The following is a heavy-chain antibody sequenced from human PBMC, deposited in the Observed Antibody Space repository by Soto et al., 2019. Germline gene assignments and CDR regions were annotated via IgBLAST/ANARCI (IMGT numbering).Heavy chain of an antibody. V-gene: IGHV3-64*07. J-gene: IGHJ5*02. CDR3: ARRDRGFDP. Sequence: ELRLMESGGGLVQPGGSLRLSCAASGFTFSSYTMHWVRQAPGKGLEHVSIIATNGGSTYYADSVKGRFTISRDNSNNTLYLQMGNLRAEDTAVYYCARRDRGFDPWGQGTLVTVSS. CDR2: IATNGGST. CDR1: GFTFSSYT.